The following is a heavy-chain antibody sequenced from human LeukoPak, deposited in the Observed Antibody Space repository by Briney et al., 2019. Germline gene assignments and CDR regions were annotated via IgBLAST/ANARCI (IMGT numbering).Heavy chain of an antibody. Sequence: SETLSLTCTVSGGSFSGYYWSWIRQPPGKGLEWIGEINHSGSTNYNPSLKSRVTISVDTSKNQFSLKLSSVTAADTAVYYCATVTTGADYWGQGTLVTVSS. CDR1: GGSFSGYY. D-gene: IGHD4-17*01. V-gene: IGHV4-34*01. CDR3: ATVTTGADY. CDR2: INHSGST. J-gene: IGHJ4*02.